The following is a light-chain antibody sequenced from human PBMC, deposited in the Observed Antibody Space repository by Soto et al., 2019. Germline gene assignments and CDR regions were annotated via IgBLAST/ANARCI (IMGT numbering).Light chain of an antibody. CDR2: DAS. CDR3: QQSYSTPPT. Sequence: DIQMTQSPSTLSASVGDRVSITCRASQSISSWLAWYQQKPGKAPKLLIYDASSLESGVPSRFGGSGSGTDFTLTISSLQPEDFATYYCQQSYSTPPTFGQGAKVDIK. V-gene: IGKV1-5*01. J-gene: IGKJ1*01. CDR1: QSISSW.